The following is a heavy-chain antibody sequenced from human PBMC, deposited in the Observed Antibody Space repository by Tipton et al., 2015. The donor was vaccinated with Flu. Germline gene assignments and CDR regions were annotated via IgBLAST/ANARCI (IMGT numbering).Heavy chain of an antibody. V-gene: IGHV1-69*01. CDR2: IIPIFGTA. D-gene: IGHD2-2*01. Sequence: QSGAEVKKPGSSVKVSCKASGGTFSSYAISWVRQAPGQGLEWMGGIIPIFGTANYAQKFQGRVTITADESTSTAYMELSSLRSEDTAVYYCARARTRLVVPAAVYYYYYMDVWGKGTTVTVSS. J-gene: IGHJ6*03. CDR1: GGTFSSYA. CDR3: ARARTRLVVPAAVYYYYYMDV.